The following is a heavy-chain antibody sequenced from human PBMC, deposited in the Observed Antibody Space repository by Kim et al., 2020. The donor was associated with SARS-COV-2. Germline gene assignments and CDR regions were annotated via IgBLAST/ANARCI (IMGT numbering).Heavy chain of an antibody. V-gene: IGHV4-59*08. J-gene: IGHJ3*02. Sequence: YNPSRKSRVTISVDTSKNQFSLKLSSVTAADMAVYYCARPRLPGLLAFDIWGQGTMVTVSS. CDR3: ARPRLPGLLAFDI. D-gene: IGHD4-17*01.